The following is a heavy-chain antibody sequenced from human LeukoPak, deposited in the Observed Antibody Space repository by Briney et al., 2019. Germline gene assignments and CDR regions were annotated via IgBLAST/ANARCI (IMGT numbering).Heavy chain of an antibody. CDR1: GYTFTSYY. Sequence: ASVKVSCKASGYTFTSYYMHWVRQAPGQGLEWMGIINPSGGSTNYAQKFQGRVTITADKSTSTAYMELSSLRSEDTAVYYCARDLSGGTTRRRFDYWGQGTLVTVSS. J-gene: IGHJ4*02. CDR3: ARDLSGGTTRRRFDY. CDR2: INPSGGST. V-gene: IGHV1-46*01. D-gene: IGHD1-26*01.